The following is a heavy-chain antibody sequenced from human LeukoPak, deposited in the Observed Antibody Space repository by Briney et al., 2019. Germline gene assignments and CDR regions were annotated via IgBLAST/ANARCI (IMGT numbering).Heavy chain of an antibody. J-gene: IGHJ3*02. Sequence: GGSLRLSCAASGFTFSSYGMHWVRQAPGKGLEWVAVIWYDGSNKYYADSVKGRFTISRDNSKNTLYLQMNSLRAEETAVYYCARDAYYDSSGFDAFDIWGQGTMVTVSS. CDR1: GFTFSSYG. CDR2: IWYDGSNK. D-gene: IGHD3-22*01. CDR3: ARDAYYDSSGFDAFDI. V-gene: IGHV3-33*01.